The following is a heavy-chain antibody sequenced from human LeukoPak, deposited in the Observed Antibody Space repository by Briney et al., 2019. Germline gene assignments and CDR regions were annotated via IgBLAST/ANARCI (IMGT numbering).Heavy chain of an antibody. CDR1: GGTFSSYA. Sequence: SVKVSCKASGGTFSSYAISWVRQAPGQELEWMGGIIPIFGTANYAQKFQGRVTITADESTSTAYMELSSLRSEDTAVYYCARDRGDYYYMDVWGKGTTVTVSS. CDR2: IIPIFGTA. CDR3: ARDRGDYYYMDV. D-gene: IGHD3-10*01. J-gene: IGHJ6*03. V-gene: IGHV1-69*13.